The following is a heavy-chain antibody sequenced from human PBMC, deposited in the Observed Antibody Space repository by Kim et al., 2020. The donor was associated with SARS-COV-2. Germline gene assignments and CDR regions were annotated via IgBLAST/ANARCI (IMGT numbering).Heavy chain of an antibody. V-gene: IGHV1-46*01. Sequence: ASVKVSCKASGYTFANFYIHWVRRAPGQGLEGVGTINPSGETTNLAQRFQGRVTMTRDTSTSPVYLELNSLRSEDTAVYYCARPVDGYAEFFQHWGQGTQVSVSS. D-gene: IGHD5-18*01. CDR3: ARPVDGYAEFFQH. J-gene: IGHJ1*01. CDR1: GYTFANFY. CDR2: INPSGETT.